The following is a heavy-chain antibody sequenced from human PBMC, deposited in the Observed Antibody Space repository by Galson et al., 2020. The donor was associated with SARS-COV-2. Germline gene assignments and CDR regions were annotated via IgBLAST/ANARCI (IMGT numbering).Heavy chain of an antibody. J-gene: IGHJ4*02. CDR2: INSSGST. CDR1: GGSFSGYY. D-gene: IGHD2-21*02. Sequence: SETLSLTCAVYGGSFSGYYWSWIRQPPGKGLEWIGEINSSGSTNYNPSLKSRVTISVDTSKNHFSLKLSSVTAADTAVYYCAREENLFLVVTATRMCYLDDWGRGTLATVSS. V-gene: IGHV4-34*01. CDR3: AREENLFLVVTATRMCYLDD.